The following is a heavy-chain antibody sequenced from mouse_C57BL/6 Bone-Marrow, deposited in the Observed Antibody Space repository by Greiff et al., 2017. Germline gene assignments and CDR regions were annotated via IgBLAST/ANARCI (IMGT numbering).Heavy chain of an antibody. V-gene: IGHV5-9*01. CDR1: GFTFSSYT. D-gene: IGHD2-5*01. CDR2: ISGGGGNT. J-gene: IGHJ3*01. CDR3: ARPYYSNYGFAY. Sequence: VQLKESGGGLVKPGGSLKLSCAASGFTFSSYTMSWVRQTPEKRLEWVATISGGGGNTYYPDSVKGRFTISRDNAKNTLYLQMSSLRSEDTALYYCARPYYSNYGFAYWGQGTLVTVSA.